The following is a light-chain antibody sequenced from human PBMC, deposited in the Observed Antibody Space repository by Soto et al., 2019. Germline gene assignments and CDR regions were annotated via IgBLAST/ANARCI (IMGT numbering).Light chain of an antibody. CDR3: QQYDSYPGA. J-gene: IGKJ1*01. Sequence: DIRLPQPPSTLSAPVGGRVTNTGRASQSISGWLAWYQQKPGKAPKLLIYDASSLQSGVPSRFSGSGSGTEFTLTISSLQPDDFATYYCQQYDSYPGAFGHGTKVDIK. CDR2: DAS. CDR1: QSISGW. V-gene: IGKV1-5*01.